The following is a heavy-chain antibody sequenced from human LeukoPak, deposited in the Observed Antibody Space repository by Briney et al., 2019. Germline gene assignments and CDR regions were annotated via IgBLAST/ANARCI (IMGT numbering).Heavy chain of an antibody. V-gene: IGHV1-69*13. CDR1: GGTFSSYA. CDR3: ARSSPGYSSSWSLDY. Sequence: ASVKVSCKASGGTFSSYAISWVRQAPGQGLEWMGGIIPIFGTANYAQKFQGRVTITADESTSTAYMELSSLRSEDTAVYYCARSSPGYSSSWSLDYWGKGTLVTVSS. J-gene: IGHJ4*02. CDR2: IIPIFGTA. D-gene: IGHD6-13*01.